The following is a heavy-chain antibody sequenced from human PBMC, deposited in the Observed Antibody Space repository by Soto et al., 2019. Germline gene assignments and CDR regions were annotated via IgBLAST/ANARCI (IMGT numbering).Heavy chain of an antibody. Sequence: GGSLRLSCAASGFSFSNSAMSWVRQAPGKGLECVAVISGNGGNKYYADSVKGRFIISRDNSKDTVDLQMNSLRADDTAVYYCVRETKNAFDVWGQGTVVTVSS. V-gene: IGHV3-23*01. J-gene: IGHJ3*01. CDR1: GFSFSNSA. CDR2: ISGNGGNK. CDR3: VRETKNAFDV.